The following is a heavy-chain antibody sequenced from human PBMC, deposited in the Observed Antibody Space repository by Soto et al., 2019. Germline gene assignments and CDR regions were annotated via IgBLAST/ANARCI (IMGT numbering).Heavy chain of an antibody. Sequence: ASVKVSCKASGYTFTSYYMHWVRQPPGQGLEGMGIINPSGGSTSYAQKVQGTVTMTRDTSKSRVYMELRSLRSEDTAVYYCARGAVYYDSSGGAFDIWGQGTMVTVSS. CDR1: GYTFTSYY. J-gene: IGHJ3*02. CDR3: ARGAVYYDSSGGAFDI. V-gene: IGHV1-46*01. CDR2: INPSGGST. D-gene: IGHD3-22*01.